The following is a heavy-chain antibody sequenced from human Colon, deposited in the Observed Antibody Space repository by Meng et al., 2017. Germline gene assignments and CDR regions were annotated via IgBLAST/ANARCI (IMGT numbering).Heavy chain of an antibody. Sequence: QVQLLESGAGLVRPSETLSLTCHVSGGSGSSGSHYCSWIRQPPVKRLEGIGYIFHSETTKYDPSLTGRVSISVATTKNQFYLKLTSVTVADTAVFYCARLIAGWLFYFYYWGQGILVTVSS. CDR3: ARLIAGWLFYFYY. J-gene: IGHJ4*02. D-gene: IGHD6-19*01. CDR1: GGSGSSGSHY. V-gene: IGHV4-61*01. CDR2: IFHSETT.